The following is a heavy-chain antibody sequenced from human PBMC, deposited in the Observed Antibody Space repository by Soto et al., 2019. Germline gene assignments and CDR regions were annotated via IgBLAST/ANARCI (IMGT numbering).Heavy chain of an antibody. D-gene: IGHD1-26*01. J-gene: IGHJ4*02. CDR2: INPNSGGT. CDR3: ARDREHPARHFDY. CDR1: GYTFTGYY. V-gene: IGHV1-2*04. Sequence: QVQLVQSGAEVKKPGASVKVSCKASGYTFTGYYMHWVRQAPGQGLEWMGWINPNSGGTNYAQKVQGWVTMTRDTSISTAYMELSRLRSDDTAVYYCARDREHPARHFDYWGQGTLVTVSS.